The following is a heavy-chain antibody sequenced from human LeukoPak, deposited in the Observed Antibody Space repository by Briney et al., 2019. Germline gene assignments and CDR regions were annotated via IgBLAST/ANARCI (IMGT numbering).Heavy chain of an antibody. J-gene: IGHJ4*02. Sequence: SETLSLTCAVFGGSFSGYYWSWIRQPPGKGLEWIGEINHSGSTNYNPSLKSRVTISLDTSKNQFSLKLSSVTAADTAVYYCARSTSGYSYGDYWGQGTLVTVSS. V-gene: IGHV4-34*01. CDR1: GGSFSGYY. CDR2: INHSGST. D-gene: IGHD5-18*01. CDR3: ARSTSGYSYGDY.